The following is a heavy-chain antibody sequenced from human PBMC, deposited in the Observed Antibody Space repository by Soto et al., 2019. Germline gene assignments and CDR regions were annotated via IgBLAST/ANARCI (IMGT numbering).Heavy chain of an antibody. D-gene: IGHD6-19*01. CDR3: ARHQYSSGWYDY. J-gene: IGHJ4*02. Sequence: SETLSLTCTVSGGSISTSSYYWDWIRQPPGRGLEWIGSIYYSGSTYYNPSLKSRVTMSVDTSKNQFYLKLGSVTATDMAVYYCARHQYSSGWYDYWGPGILVTVSS. CDR2: IYYSGST. CDR1: GGSISTSSYY. V-gene: IGHV4-39*01.